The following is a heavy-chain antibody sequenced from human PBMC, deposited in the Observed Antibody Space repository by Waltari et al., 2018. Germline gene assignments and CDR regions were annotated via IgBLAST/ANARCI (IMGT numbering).Heavy chain of an antibody. D-gene: IGHD4-17*01. CDR2: INPNSGGT. V-gene: IGHV1-2*06. Sequence: QVQLVQSGAEVKKPGASVKVYCKASGYNFTGYYRHWVRQAPGKGLAWMGRINPNSGGTNSAQKFQGRVTMTRDTSISTAYMELSRLRSDDTAVYYCARDGSTVTTPYCGQGTLVTVSS. CDR1: GYNFTGYY. J-gene: IGHJ4*02. CDR3: ARDGSTVTTPY.